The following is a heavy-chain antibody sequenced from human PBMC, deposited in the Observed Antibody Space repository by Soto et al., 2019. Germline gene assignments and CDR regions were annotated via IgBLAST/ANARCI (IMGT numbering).Heavy chain of an antibody. CDR2: VYFSGST. J-gene: IGHJ6*03. D-gene: IGHD2-8*01. Sequence: SETLSLTCTVSGGSISTSHYWGWIRQPPGKGLEWIGTVYFSGSTYYNPSLKSRLTISVDTSKNQFSLKLSSVTAADTAVYYCARHVWGTAPGYHYYMDVWGRGTTVTVSS. CDR1: GGSISTSHY. CDR3: ARHVWGTAPGYHYYMDV. V-gene: IGHV4-39*01.